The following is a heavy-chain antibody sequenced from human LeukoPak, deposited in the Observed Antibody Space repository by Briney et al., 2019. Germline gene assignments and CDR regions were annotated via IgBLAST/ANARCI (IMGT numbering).Heavy chain of an antibody. J-gene: IGHJ4*02. CDR3: VRGKWEPQEFFDY. V-gene: IGHV3-48*03. D-gene: IGHD1-26*01. CDR1: GFFFSSYE. CDR2: IRSSGITI. Sequence: GGSLRLSCAASGFFFSSYEMNWVRQAPGKGLEWIANIRSSGITIYYADSVKGRFAISRDNAKNSLYLLMNSLRAEDTALYYCVRGKWEPQEFFDYWGQGTLVTVSS.